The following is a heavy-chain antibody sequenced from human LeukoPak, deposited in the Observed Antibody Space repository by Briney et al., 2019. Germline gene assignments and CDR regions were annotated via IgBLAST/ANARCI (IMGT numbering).Heavy chain of an antibody. CDR2: IYYSGST. CDR1: GGSISSGDYY. Sequence: SQTLSLTCTVSGGSISSGDYYWSWIRQPPGKGLEWIGYIYYSGSTYYNPSLKSRVTISVDTSKNQFSLKLSSVTAADTAVYYCARVRGIAAAGNQDWFDPWGQGTLVTVSS. J-gene: IGHJ5*02. CDR3: ARVRGIAAAGNQDWFDP. D-gene: IGHD6-13*01. V-gene: IGHV4-30-4*01.